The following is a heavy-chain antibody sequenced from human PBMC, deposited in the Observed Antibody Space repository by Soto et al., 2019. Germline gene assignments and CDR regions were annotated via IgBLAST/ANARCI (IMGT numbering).Heavy chain of an antibody. V-gene: IGHV1-18*01. J-gene: IGHJ4*02. D-gene: IGHD2-15*01. CDR2: ISAYNGNT. Sequence: ASVKVSGKASGYTFTSYGISCVRQAPGQGLEWMGWISAYNGNTNYAQKLQGRVTMTTDTSTSTAYMELRSLRSDDTAVYYCAREGWLSGGDCYDYWGQGTLVTVSS. CDR3: AREGWLSGGDCYDY. CDR1: GYTFTSYG.